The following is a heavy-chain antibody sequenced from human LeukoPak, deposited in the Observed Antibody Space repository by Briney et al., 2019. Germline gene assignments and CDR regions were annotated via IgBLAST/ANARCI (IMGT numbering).Heavy chain of an antibody. CDR3: ARGGTGIAVSCHFDY. CDR2: INHSGST. V-gene: IGHV4-34*01. D-gene: IGHD6-19*01. Sequence: PSETLSLTCAVYGGSFSGYYWSWIRQPPGKGLEWIGEINHSGSTNYNPSLKIRVTISVDASKNQCSVKLSSVTAADTAVYYCARGGTGIAVSCHFDYWGQGTLVTVSS. CDR1: GGSFSGYY. J-gene: IGHJ4*02.